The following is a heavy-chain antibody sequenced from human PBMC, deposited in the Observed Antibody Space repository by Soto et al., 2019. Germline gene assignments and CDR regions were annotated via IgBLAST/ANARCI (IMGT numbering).Heavy chain of an antibody. CDR3: AHRGGKRYDYDSSGYFDY. Sequence: QITLKESGPTLVKPTQTLTLTCTFSGFSRSTSGVGVGWIRQPPGKALAWLALIYWDDDKRYRPSLKSRLTITKDTAKNQGVLTMTHMDPVDTATYYCAHRGGKRYDYDSSGYFDYWGQGTLVTVSS. J-gene: IGHJ4*02. CDR1: GFSRSTSGVG. D-gene: IGHD3-22*01. V-gene: IGHV2-5*02. CDR2: IYWDDDK.